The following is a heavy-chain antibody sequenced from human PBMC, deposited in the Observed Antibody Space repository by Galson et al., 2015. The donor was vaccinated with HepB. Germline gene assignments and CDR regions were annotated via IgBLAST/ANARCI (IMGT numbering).Heavy chain of an antibody. Sequence: SVKVSCKASGYTFSKYGISWVRQAPGQGLEWMGWISGYNGNTNYAQKVQGRVIMTTDKYTSTAYMEVRSLRSDDTAVYYCARARYNISPPDTWGQGTLVTVSS. CDR1: GYTFSKYG. CDR3: ARARYNISPPDT. CDR2: ISGYNGNT. J-gene: IGHJ5*02. V-gene: IGHV1-18*01. D-gene: IGHD1-14*01.